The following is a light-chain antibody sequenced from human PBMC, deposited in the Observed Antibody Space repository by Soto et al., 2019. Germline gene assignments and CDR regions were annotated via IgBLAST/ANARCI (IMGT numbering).Light chain of an antibody. J-gene: IGLJ2*01. CDR3: ETWDTNVVV. CDR1: SGYSTYI. CDR2: LEGSGSY. Sequence: QSVLTQSSSASASLGSSVKLTCTLSSGYSTYIIAWHQQQPGKAPRYLMKLEGSGSYNKGSGIPDRFSGSSSGADRYLTISNLQFEDEADYYCETWDTNVVVFGGGTKVTVL. V-gene: IGLV4-60*02.